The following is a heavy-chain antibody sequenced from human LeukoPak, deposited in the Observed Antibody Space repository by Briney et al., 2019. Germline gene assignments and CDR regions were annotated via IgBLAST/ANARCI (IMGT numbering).Heavy chain of an antibody. Sequence: PGGSLRLSCAASGFTVSRNYMTWVRQAPGKGLEWVSVICRGGSTYYADSVKGRFTISRDNSKNTLYLQMNSLRAEDTAVYYCARAGPTGTNDAFDIWGQGTMVTVSS. CDR1: GFTVSRNY. J-gene: IGHJ3*02. CDR2: ICRGGST. D-gene: IGHD1-1*01. CDR3: ARAGPTGTNDAFDI. V-gene: IGHV3-53*01.